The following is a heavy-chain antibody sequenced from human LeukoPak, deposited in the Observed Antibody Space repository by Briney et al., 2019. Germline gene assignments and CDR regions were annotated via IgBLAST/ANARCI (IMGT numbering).Heavy chain of an antibody. CDR1: GGSFSGYY. D-gene: IGHD6-13*01. Sequence: SETLSLTCAVYGGSFSGYYWSRIRQPPGKGLEWIGEINHSGSTNYNPSLKSRVTISVDTSKNQFSLKLSSVTAADTAVYYCARGPNDIAAAGLYGMDVWGQGTTVTVSS. J-gene: IGHJ6*02. CDR2: INHSGST. CDR3: ARGPNDIAAAGLYGMDV. V-gene: IGHV4-34*01.